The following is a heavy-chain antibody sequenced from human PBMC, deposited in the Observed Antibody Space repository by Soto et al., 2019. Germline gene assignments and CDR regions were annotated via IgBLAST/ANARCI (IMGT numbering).Heavy chain of an antibody. J-gene: IGHJ6*03. CDR3: AGTTSHQWYYMDV. D-gene: IGHD1-7*01. Sequence: SQTLSLTCAISGDSVSSNSAAWNWIRLSPSRGLEWLARTYYRSRWYNDYAVFVRSRITVNPDTSKNQFSLRLTSVTPEDTAVYYCAGTTSHQWYYMDVWGKGTTVTVSS. CDR1: GDSVSSNSAA. CDR2: TYYRSRWYN. V-gene: IGHV6-1*01.